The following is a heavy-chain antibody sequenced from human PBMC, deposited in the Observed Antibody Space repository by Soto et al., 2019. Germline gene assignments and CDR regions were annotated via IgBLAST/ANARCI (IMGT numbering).Heavy chain of an antibody. D-gene: IGHD3-10*01. CDR1: GGSISSYY. CDR3: ARVGRFGELLADYYYYYMDV. Sequence: SETLSLTCTVSGGSISSYYWSWIRQPPGKGLEWIGYIYYSGSTNYNPSLKSRVTKSVDTSKNQFSLKLSSVTAADTAVYYCARVGRFGELLADYYYYYMDVWGKGTTVTVSS. V-gene: IGHV4-59*01. J-gene: IGHJ6*03. CDR2: IYYSGST.